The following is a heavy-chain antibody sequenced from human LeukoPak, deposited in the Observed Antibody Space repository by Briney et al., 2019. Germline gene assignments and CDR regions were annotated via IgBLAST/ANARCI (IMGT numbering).Heavy chain of an antibody. CDR1: GFTFNTHW. D-gene: IGHD2-2*01. J-gene: IGHJ4*02. V-gene: IGHV3-7*01. CDR2: ISPDGGAE. Sequence: GGSLRLSCEASGFTFNTHWMNWVRHAPGEGVEWMANISPDGGAEVYVDSVKGRFTVSRDNAKNSVYLQMNNVRAEDTGVYYCSGRSGFSSIYWGQGILVTVSS. CDR3: SGRSGFSSIY.